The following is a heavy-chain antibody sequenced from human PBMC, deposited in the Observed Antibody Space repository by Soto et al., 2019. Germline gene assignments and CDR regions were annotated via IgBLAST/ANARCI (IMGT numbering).Heavy chain of an antibody. CDR1: GYTFTGYY. Sequence: ASVKVSCKASGYTFTGYYMHWVRQAPGQGLEWMGWINPNSGGTNYAQKFQGWVTMTRDTSISTAYMELSRLRSDDTAVYYCARARHYYDSSGYYYYYGMDVWGQGTTVTVSS. CDR2: INPNSGGT. CDR3: ARARHYYDSSGYYYYYGMDV. D-gene: IGHD3-22*01. V-gene: IGHV1-2*04. J-gene: IGHJ6*02.